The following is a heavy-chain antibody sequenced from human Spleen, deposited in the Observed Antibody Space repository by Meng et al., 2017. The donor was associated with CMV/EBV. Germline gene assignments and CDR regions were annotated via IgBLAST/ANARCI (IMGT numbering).Heavy chain of an antibody. J-gene: IGHJ4*02. CDR2: INSDGSNT. CDR1: GFTVSSYW. D-gene: IGHD3-22*01. CDR3: ARASDHPYFFDSSGLPDY. Sequence: LSLTCAASGFTVSSYWMHWVRQAPGKGLVWVSHINSDGSNTGYADFVKGRFTTSRDNAKNTLHLQMNSLRAEDTAVYYCARASDHPYFFDSSGLPDYWGQGTLVTVSS. V-gene: IGHV3-74*01.